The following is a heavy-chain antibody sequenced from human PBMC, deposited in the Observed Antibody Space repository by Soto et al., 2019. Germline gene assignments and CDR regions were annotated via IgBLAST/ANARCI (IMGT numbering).Heavy chain of an antibody. J-gene: IGHJ5*02. CDR3: ASSIAAAGKPTNWFDP. CDR2: IYYSGST. V-gene: IGHV4-59*01. Sequence: QVQLQESGPGLVKPSETLSLTCTVSGGSISSYYWSWIRQPPGKGLEWIGYIYYSGSTTYNPSLKSRVTISVDTSKNQFSLKLSSVTAADTAVYYCASSIAAAGKPTNWFDPWGQGTLVTVSS. D-gene: IGHD6-13*01. CDR1: GGSISSYY.